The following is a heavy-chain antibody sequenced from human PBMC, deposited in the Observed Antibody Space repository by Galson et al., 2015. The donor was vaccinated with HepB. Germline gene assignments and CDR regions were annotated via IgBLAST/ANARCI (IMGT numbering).Heavy chain of an antibody. Sequence: SLRLSCAASAASGFTFSSYAMHWVRQAPGKGLQWVAVISYDGIHQYYGDSVKGRFTISRDNSKNMLFLQMNNLRPEDTAVYFCARDPSYNSGLGRFDPWGQGTLVTVSS. CDR2: ISYDGIHQ. D-gene: IGHD6-19*01. CDR3: ARDPSYNSGLGRFDP. CDR1: GFTFSSYA. V-gene: IGHV3-30*04. J-gene: IGHJ5*02.